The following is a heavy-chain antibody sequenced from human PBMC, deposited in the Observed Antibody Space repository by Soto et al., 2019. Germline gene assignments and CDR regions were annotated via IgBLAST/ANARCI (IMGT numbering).Heavy chain of an antibody. V-gene: IGHV4-59*08. CDR3: VRLKAMGSGNYYDFDY. Sequence: SETLSLTCTVSGGSISSYYWSWIRQPPGKGLEWIGYIYYSGSTNYNPSLKSRVTISVDTSKNQFSLKLRPVTAADTAVYYCVRLKAMGSGNYYDFDYWGQGTLVTVSS. J-gene: IGHJ4*02. D-gene: IGHD3-10*01. CDR1: GGSISSYY. CDR2: IYYSGST.